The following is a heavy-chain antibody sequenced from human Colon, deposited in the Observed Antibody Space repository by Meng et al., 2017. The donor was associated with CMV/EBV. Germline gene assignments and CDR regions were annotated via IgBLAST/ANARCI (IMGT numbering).Heavy chain of an antibody. J-gene: IGHJ4*02. CDR2: IKYDGSET. Sequence: GESLKISCAASGFNFSNYWMSWVRQAPGKGLEWVANIKYDGSETHYVDSLKGRITISRDNAKNSLFLQINSLRPEDTAVFFCARFGVNKPFDYWGQGTLVTSPQ. CDR3: ARFGVNKPFDY. V-gene: IGHV3-7*01. CDR1: GFNFSNYW. D-gene: IGHD3-10*01.